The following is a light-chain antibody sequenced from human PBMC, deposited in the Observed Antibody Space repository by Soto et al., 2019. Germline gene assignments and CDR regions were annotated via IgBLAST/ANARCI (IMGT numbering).Light chain of an antibody. J-gene: IGKJ1*01. CDR3: QKYGSLTSST. Sequence: EIVLTQSPGTLSLSPGERATLSCRASQSVSSTYLAWYQQKPGQAPRLIIYGASSRATGIPDWFSGSGSGTDFTLTISRLEPEDFAVYYCQKYGSLTSSTFGQGTKVEIK. CDR1: QSVSSTY. CDR2: GAS. V-gene: IGKV3-20*01.